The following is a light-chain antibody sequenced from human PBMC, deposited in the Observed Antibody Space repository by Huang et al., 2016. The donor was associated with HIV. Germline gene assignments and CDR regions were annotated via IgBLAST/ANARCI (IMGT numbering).Light chain of an antibody. J-gene: IGKJ1*01. CDR3: QRYNNWLA. Sequence: EIVMTQSPATLSVSPGERATLSCRASQTVNSNLAWYQHKPGQAPRLLIYGASTRATGVPARFSGSGSGTKFTLTISSLQSEDFAVYYCQRYNNWLAFGQGTKVEIK. CDR1: QTVNSN. CDR2: GAS. V-gene: IGKV3-15*01.